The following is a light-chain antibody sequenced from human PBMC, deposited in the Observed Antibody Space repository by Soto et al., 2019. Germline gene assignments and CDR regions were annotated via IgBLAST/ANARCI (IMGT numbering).Light chain of an antibody. CDR3: CSFSGSNPSPYV. CDR2: EVN. Sequence: QSVLTQPASVSGSPGQSITISCTGTISDVGSHNLVSWYQQHPDKAPKLIIYEVNERPSGVSSRFSGSKSGNTASLTVSGLQPEDEAFYHCCSFSGSNPSPYVYGPGTKVTV. V-gene: IGLV2-23*02. CDR1: ISDVGSHNL. J-gene: IGLJ1*01.